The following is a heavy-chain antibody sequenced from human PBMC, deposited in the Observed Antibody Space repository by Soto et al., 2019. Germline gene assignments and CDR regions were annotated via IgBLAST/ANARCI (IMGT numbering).Heavy chain of an antibody. J-gene: IGHJ6*02. V-gene: IGHV3-33*01. Sequence: GGSLRLSCAASGFTFSSYGMHWVRQAPGKGLEWVAVIWYDGSNKYYADSVKGRFTISRDNSKNTLYLQMNSLRAEETAVYYCARDFTTGYYDSSGERNYYYGMDVWGQGTTVTVSS. CDR2: IWYDGSNK. CDR1: GFTFSSYG. CDR3: ARDFTTGYYDSSGERNYYYGMDV. D-gene: IGHD3-22*01.